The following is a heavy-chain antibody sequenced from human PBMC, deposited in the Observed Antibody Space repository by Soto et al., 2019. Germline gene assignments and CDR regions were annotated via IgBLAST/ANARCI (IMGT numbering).Heavy chain of an antibody. V-gene: IGHV1-46*01. J-gene: IGHJ6*02. Sequence: ASVKVSCKASGYTLTTFFMHWVRQATGHGLEWMGVINPGYPAGRSTTYAQKFQGRVTMTTDTSTSTVYMELSRLRSDDTAVYYCASRAIVAGATTRMDAWGQGTPVTVSS. CDR1: GYTLTTFF. D-gene: IGHD1-26*01. CDR3: ASRAIVAGATTRMDA. CDR2: INPGYPAGRST.